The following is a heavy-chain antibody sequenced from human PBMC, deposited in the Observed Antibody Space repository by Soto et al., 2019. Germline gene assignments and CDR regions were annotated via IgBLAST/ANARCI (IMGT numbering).Heavy chain of an antibody. V-gene: IGHV2-5*02. Sequence: QITLKESGPTLVKPTQTLTLTCTFSGFSLSTSGVGVGWIRQPPGKALEWLALIYWEDDKRHSPSLKSRLTITKDTSKNRRVLTMTNMDPVDTATYYCADTISVAGHPLIACWGQGTLVTVSS. CDR2: IYWEDDK. D-gene: IGHD6-19*01. J-gene: IGHJ4*02. CDR3: ADTISVAGHPLIAC. CDR1: GFSLSTSGVG.